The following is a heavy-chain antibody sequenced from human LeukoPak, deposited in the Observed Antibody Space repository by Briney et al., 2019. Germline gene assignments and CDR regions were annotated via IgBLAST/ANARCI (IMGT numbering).Heavy chain of an antibody. J-gene: IGHJ5*02. CDR3: ARVLDYDILTAFDP. CDR2: IIPIFGTA. Sequence: GAAVKVSCKASGGTFSSYAISWVRQAPGQGLEWMGGIIPIFGTANYAQKFQGRVTITTDESTSTAYMELSSLRSEETAVYYCARVLDYDILTAFDPWGQGTLVTVSS. CDR1: GGTFSSYA. V-gene: IGHV1-69*05. D-gene: IGHD3-9*01.